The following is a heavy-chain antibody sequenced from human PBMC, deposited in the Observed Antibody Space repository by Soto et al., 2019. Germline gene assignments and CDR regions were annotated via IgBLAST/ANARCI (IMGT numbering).Heavy chain of an antibody. V-gene: IGHV3-33*01. J-gene: IGHJ4*02. CDR2: IWYDGSNK. CDR3: ARVQTGKGSLDY. D-gene: IGHD1-1*01. Sequence: GSLRLSCAASGFTFSSYGMHWVRQAPGKGLEWVSVIWYDGSNKDYADSVKGRFTISRDNSKNTLYLQMNSLRAEDTAVYYCARVQTGKGSLDYWGQGTLVTVSS. CDR1: GFTFSSYG.